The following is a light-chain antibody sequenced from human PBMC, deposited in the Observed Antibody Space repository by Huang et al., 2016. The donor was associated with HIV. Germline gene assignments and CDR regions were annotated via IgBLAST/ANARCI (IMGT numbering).Light chain of an antibody. Sequence: EIVLTQSPGTLSLSPGERATLSCRASQGISSSYLAWYHQQPGQAPRLVIYGASSRVSGIPDRFSGSGSGTDFTLTISRLEPEDFAVYYCQQYGSSPPTFGQGTKVEIK. J-gene: IGKJ1*01. CDR1: QGISSSY. CDR3: QQYGSSPPT. CDR2: GAS. V-gene: IGKV3-20*01.